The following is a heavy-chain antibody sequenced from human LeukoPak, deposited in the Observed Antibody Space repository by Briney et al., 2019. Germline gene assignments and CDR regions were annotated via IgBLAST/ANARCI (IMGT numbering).Heavy chain of an antibody. CDR2: ISGSGGST. Sequence: GGSLRLSCAASGFTFSSYAMSWVRQAPGKGLEWVSAISGSGGSTYYADSVKGRFTISRDNSKNTLYLQMNSLRAEDTAVYYCAKDGSGTLYYYYYGMDAWGQGTTVTVSS. V-gene: IGHV3-23*01. CDR3: AKDGSGTLYYYYYGMDA. J-gene: IGHJ6*02. CDR1: GFTFSSYA. D-gene: IGHD5-12*01.